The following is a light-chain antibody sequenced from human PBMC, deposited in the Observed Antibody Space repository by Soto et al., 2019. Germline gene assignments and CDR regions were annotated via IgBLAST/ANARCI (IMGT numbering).Light chain of an antibody. CDR2: GAS. CDR1: QSINNN. J-gene: IGKJ4*01. V-gene: IGKV3-15*01. CDR3: QQYNDWPLT. Sequence: IVMTQSPATLSVSPGERATLSCRASQSINNNLAWYQQKRGQGPRLLIYGASSRATGNPARFSGSGSGTGFTLTISSLQSEDFAIYYCQQYNDWPLTFDGGTKVESK.